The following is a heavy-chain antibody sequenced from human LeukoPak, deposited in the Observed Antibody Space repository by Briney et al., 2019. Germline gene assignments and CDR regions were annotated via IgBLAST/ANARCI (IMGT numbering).Heavy chain of an antibody. J-gene: IGHJ6*03. Sequence: GASVKVSCKASGYTFTSYDINWVRQATGQGLEWMGWMNPNSGNTGYAQKFQGRVTITRNTSISTAYMELSSLRSEDTAVYYCARLGYCSSTSCYTANHYYYYYHMDVWGKGTTVTVSS. CDR3: ARLGYCSSTSCYTANHYYYYYHMDV. D-gene: IGHD2-2*02. V-gene: IGHV1-8*03. CDR2: MNPNSGNT. CDR1: GYTFTSYD.